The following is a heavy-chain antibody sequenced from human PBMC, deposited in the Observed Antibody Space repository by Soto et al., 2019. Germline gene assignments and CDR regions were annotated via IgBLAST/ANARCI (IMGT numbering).Heavy chain of an antibody. CDR1: GGTFSSYA. D-gene: IGHD3-22*01. V-gene: IGHV1-69*13. J-gene: IGHJ3*02. CDR3: ALRVYYDSSGYYAAPGAFDI. Sequence: SVKVSCKASGGTFSSYAISWVRQAPGQGLEWMGGIIPIFGTANYAQKFQGRVTITADESTSTAYMELSSLRSEDTAVYYCALRVYYDSSGYYAAPGAFDIWGQGTMVTVSS. CDR2: IIPIFGTA.